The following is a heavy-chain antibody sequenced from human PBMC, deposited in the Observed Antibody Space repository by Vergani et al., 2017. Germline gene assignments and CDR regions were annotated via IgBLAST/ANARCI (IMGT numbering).Heavy chain of an antibody. CDR1: GGTFSSYA. V-gene: IGHV1-69*13. CDR2: IIPIFGTA. D-gene: IGHD6-19*01. Sequence: QVQLVQSGAEVKKPGSSVKVSCKASGGTFSSYAISWVRQAPGQGLEWMGRIIPIFGTANYAQKFQGRVTITADESTSTAYMELGSLRSEDTAVYYCARDIAVAGTYYYGMDVWGQGTTVTVSS. CDR3: ARDIAVAGTYYYGMDV. J-gene: IGHJ6*02.